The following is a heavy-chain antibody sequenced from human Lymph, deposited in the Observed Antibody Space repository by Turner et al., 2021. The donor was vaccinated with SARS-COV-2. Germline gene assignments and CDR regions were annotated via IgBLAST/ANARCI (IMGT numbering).Heavy chain of an antibody. Sequence: EVQLVESGGVLVQPGGSLILSCAASGFTFSYYWMSWVRQAPGKGLEWVANIKQDGSEKYYGDSVKGRFTISRDNAKNSLFLQMNSLRAEDTAVYYCARMGSSSWYFDDWGQGTLVTVSS. V-gene: IGHV3-7*01. D-gene: IGHD1-26*01. CDR2: IKQDGSEK. CDR1: GFTFSYYW. CDR3: ARMGSSSWYFDD. J-gene: IGHJ4*02.